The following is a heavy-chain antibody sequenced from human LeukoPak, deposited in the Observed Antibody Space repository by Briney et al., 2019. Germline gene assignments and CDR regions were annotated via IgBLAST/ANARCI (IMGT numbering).Heavy chain of an antibody. CDR2: IYYSGST. CDR1: GGSISRSSYY. D-gene: IGHD4-11*01. V-gene: IGHV4-39*07. J-gene: IGHJ6*03. Sequence: SETLSLTCTVSGGSISRSSYYWGWIRQPPGKGLEWIGSIYYSGSTYYNPSLKSRVTISVDTSKNQFSLKLSSVTAADTAVYYCAREGYSNYGYYYYMDVWGKGTTVTVSS. CDR3: AREGYSNYGYYYYMDV.